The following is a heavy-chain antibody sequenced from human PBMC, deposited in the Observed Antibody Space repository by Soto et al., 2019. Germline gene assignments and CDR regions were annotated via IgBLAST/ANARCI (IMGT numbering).Heavy chain of an antibody. CDR2: ISAYNGNT. CDR3: ARDGWIELELPVHYYYGMDV. CDR1: GYTFTSYG. D-gene: IGHD1-7*01. V-gene: IGHV1-18*01. J-gene: IGHJ6*02. Sequence: ASVKVSCKASGYTFTSYGISWVRQAPGQGLEWMGWISAYNGNTNYAQKLQGRVTKTTDTSTSTAYMELRSLRSDDTAVYYCARDGWIELELPVHYYYGMDVWGQGTTVTVSS.